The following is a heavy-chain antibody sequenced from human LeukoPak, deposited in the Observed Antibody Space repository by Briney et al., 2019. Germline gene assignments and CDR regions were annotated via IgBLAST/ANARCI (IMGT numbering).Heavy chain of an antibody. J-gene: IGHJ3*02. D-gene: IGHD6-19*01. Sequence: GGSLRLSCTASGFTFSSYAMSWVRQAPGKGLEWVLVISESGGSTYYADSVKGRFTISRDNSKNTLYLEMNNLRAEDTAVYYCAKARYSSGWYSYAFDIWGQGTVVTVSS. V-gene: IGHV3-23*01. CDR3: AKARYSSGWYSYAFDI. CDR2: ISESGGST. CDR1: GFTFSSYA.